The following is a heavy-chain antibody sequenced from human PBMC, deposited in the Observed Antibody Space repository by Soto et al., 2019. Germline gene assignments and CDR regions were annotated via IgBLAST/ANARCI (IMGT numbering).Heavy chain of an antibody. D-gene: IGHD4-17*01. J-gene: IGHJ6*02. CDR1: GFIFSSYS. Sequence: EVQVVESGGGLVKPGGSLRLSCVASGFIFSSYSMNWVRQAPGKGLEWVSYIRNTGSPKYYADSVTGRFTISRDNANNSLHLQMNSLRAEDTAVYYCARKGYGDYGGMDVWGQGTTVTVSS. CDR2: IRNTGSPK. CDR3: ARKGYGDYGGMDV. V-gene: IGHV3-21*01.